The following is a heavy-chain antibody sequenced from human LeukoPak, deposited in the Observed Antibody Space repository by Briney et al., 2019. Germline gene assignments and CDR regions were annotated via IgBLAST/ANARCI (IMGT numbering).Heavy chain of an antibody. CDR2: MYYSGST. CDR1: GGSISSSSYY. CDR3: ARGRFGELFPFDY. V-gene: IGHV4-61*05. J-gene: IGHJ4*02. D-gene: IGHD3-10*01. Sequence: SETLSLTCTVSGGSISSSSYYWGWIRQPPGKGLEWIGYMYYSGSTNYNPSLKSRVTISLDTSKNQFSLKLSSVTAADTAVYYCARGRFGELFPFDYWGQGTLVTVSS.